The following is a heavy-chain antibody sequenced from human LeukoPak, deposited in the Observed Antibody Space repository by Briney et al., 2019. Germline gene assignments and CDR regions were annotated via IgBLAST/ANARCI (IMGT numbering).Heavy chain of an antibody. V-gene: IGHV3-23*01. CDR2: ISGSGGST. D-gene: IGHD2-2*02. CDR1: GFTFSSYA. CDR3: AKDARGCSSTSCYKNY. J-gene: IGHJ4*02. Sequence: GGSLRLSCAASGFTFSSYAMSWVRQAPGKGLGWVSAISGSGGSTYYADSVKGRFTISGDNSKNTLYLQMNSLRAEDTAVYYCAKDARGCSSTSCYKNYWGQGTLVTVSS.